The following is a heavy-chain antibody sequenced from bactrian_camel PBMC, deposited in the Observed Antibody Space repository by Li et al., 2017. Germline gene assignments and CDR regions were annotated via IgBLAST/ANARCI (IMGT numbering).Heavy chain of an antibody. J-gene: IGHJ6*01. Sequence: VQLVESGGDLVRPGGSLRLSCAASGLTFSDYTMSWVRQAPGKGLEWVSAVNIGGRGTDYSESVKGRLTISRDNAKNTLYLQMNTLKTEDTAVYYCVTEDSDYRYADFGLWGQGTQVTVS. CDR3: VTEDSDYRYADFGL. CDR1: GLTFSDYT. D-gene: IGHD4*01. CDR2: VNIGGRGT. V-gene: IGHV3S31*01.